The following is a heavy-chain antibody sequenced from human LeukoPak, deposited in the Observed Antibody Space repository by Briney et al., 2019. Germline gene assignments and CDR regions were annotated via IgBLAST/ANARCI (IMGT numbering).Heavy chain of an antibody. Sequence: GGSLRLSCAASGFTVSSYAMSWVRQARGKGLEWVSGISGSDGSTNYADSVKGRFTISRENSKNTLYLQMNSLRAEDTAVYYCAKDSAKKYDDYWGQGTLVTVSS. CDR2: ISGSDGST. CDR1: GFTVSSYA. D-gene: IGHD2/OR15-2a*01. J-gene: IGHJ4*02. V-gene: IGHV3-23*01. CDR3: AKDSAKKYDDY.